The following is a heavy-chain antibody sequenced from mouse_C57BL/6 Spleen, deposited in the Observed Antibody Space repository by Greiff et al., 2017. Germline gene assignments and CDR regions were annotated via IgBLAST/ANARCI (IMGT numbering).Heavy chain of an antibody. J-gene: IGHJ4*01. CDR2: INPSSGYT. CDR1: GYTFTSYW. Sequence: QVQLQQSGAELAKPGASVKLSCKASGYTFTSYWMHWVKQRPGQGLEWIGYINPSSGYTKYNQKFKDKATLTADKSSSKAYMQLSSLTYEDSAVYYCARSPLRTTVVATDAMDYWGQGTSVTVSS. CDR3: ARSPLRTTVVATDAMDY. V-gene: IGHV1-7*01. D-gene: IGHD1-1*01.